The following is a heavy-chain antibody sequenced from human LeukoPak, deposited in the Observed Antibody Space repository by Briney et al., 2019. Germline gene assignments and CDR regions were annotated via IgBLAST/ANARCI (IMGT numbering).Heavy chain of an antibody. CDR3: AKAPVTTCSGAYCYPFDY. D-gene: IGHD2-15*01. V-gene: IGHV3-23*01. J-gene: IGHJ4*02. CDR1: GFTFSSYA. Sequence: PGRSLRLSCAASGFTFSSYAMHWVRQGPGKGLEWVSAISVSGNTYHADSVKGRFTISRDSSKNTLYLQMNSLRAGDAAVYYCAKAPVTTCSGAYCYPFDYWSQGTLVTVSS. CDR2: ISVSGNT.